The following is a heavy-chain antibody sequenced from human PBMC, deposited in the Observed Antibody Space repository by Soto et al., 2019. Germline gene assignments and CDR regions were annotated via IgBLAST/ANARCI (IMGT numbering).Heavy chain of an antibody. D-gene: IGHD3-3*01. CDR2: IYYSGST. Sequence: SETLSLTCTVSSGSVSSHSYYWSWIRQPPGKGLEWIGYIYYSGSTNYNPSLKSRVTISVDTSKNQFSLKLSSVTAADTAVYYCARGSLGNDFWSGYSYYYYGMDVWGQGTTVTVSS. CDR1: SGSVSSHSYY. J-gene: IGHJ6*02. CDR3: ARGSLGNDFWSGYSYYYYGMDV. V-gene: IGHV4-61*01.